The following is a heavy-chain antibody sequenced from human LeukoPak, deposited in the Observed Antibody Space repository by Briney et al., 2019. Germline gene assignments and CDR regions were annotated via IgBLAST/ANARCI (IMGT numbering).Heavy chain of an antibody. Sequence: MASETLSLTCTVSGGSISSYYWSWIRQPAGKGLEWIGRIYTSGSTNYNPSLKSRVTISVDTSKNQFSLKLSSVTAADTAVYYCARKITYDFWSGSYGGFDYWGQGTLVTVSS. CDR2: IYTSGST. V-gene: IGHV4-4*07. J-gene: IGHJ4*02. CDR3: ARKITYDFWSGSYGGFDY. CDR1: GGSISSYY. D-gene: IGHD3-3*01.